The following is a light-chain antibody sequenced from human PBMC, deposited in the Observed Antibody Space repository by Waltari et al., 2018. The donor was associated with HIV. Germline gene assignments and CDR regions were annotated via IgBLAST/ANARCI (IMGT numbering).Light chain of an antibody. CDR3: QSYDNSLSGTYV. V-gene: IGLV1-40*01. CDR1: SSNIGADYD. Sequence: QSVLTQPPSVSGTPGQRLTISCTGSSSNIGADYDVHWYQHLPGTAPKVIIDGNTNRPSGVPDRFSGSKSGTSASLVITGLQAEDEADYYCQSYDNSLSGTYVFGGGTKVNVL. CDR2: GNT. J-gene: IGLJ1*01.